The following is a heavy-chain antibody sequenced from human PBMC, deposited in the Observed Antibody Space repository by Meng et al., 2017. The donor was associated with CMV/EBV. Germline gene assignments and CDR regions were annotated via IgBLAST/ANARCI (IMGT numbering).Heavy chain of an antibody. CDR3: ARDDPPYNWHPYYYGMDV. CDR1: GFTFISAW. D-gene: IGHD1-20*01. J-gene: IGHJ6*02. CDR2: ISSSSSYI. Sequence: GESLKISCAASGFTFISAWMAWVRQAPGKGLEWVSSISSSSSYIYYADSVKGRFTISRDNAKNSLYLQMNSLRAEDTAVYYCARDDPPYNWHPYYYGMDVWGQGTTVTVSS. V-gene: IGHV3-21*01.